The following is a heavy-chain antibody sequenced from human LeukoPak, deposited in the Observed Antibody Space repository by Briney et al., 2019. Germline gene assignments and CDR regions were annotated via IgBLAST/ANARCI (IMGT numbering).Heavy chain of an antibody. V-gene: IGHV3-23*01. CDR2: ISGRGGST. D-gene: IGHD2-2*01. CDR1: GFTFSSYA. Sequence: GGSLRLSCAASGFTFSSYAMSWVRQAPGKGLEWVSVISGRGGSTYYADSVKGRFTISRDNSKSTLYLQMNSLRAEDTAVYYCAEDLKNVVVVPTDAFDIWGQGTMVTVSS. J-gene: IGHJ3*02. CDR3: AEDLKNVVVVPTDAFDI.